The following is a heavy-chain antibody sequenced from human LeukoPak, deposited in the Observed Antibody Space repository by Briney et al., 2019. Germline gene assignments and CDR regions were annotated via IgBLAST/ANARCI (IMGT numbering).Heavy chain of an antibody. CDR3: ASDYYGSGSYLFDY. D-gene: IGHD3-10*01. V-gene: IGHV5-10-1*01. J-gene: IGHJ4*02. CDR2: IDPSDSYT. Sequence: GESLKISCKGSGYSFTSYWISWVRQMPGKGLEWMGRIDPSDSYTNYSPSFQGHVTISDDKSISTAYLQWSSLKASDTAMYYCASDYYGSGSYLFDYWGQGTLVTVSS. CDR1: GYSFTSYW.